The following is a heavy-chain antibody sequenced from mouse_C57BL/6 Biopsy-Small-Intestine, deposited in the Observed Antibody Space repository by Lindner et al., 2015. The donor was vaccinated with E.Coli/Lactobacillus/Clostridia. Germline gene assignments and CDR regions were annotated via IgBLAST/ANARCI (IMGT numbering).Heavy chain of an antibody. Sequence: VQLQESGPELVKPGASVKMSCKASGYSFTDFFMNWVKQSHGKSLEWIGRINPYTGDTFYNQKFKDKATSTVDKSSNTAHMELRSLTSEDSALYYCATDGYDFDYWGQGTTLTVSS. D-gene: IGHD2-2*01. CDR3: ATDGYDFDY. V-gene: IGHV1-20*01. CDR2: INPYTGDT. CDR1: GYSFTDFF. J-gene: IGHJ2*01.